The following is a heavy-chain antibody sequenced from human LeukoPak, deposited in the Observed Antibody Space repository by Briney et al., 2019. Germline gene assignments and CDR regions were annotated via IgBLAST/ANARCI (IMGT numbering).Heavy chain of an antibody. CDR3: ARDRTTVGLGEFFDL. Sequence: ASVKVSCKASGYTFTGYYMHWVRQAPGQGLEWMGWINPNSGGTNYAQKFQGRVTMTRDTSISTAYMELSRLRSDDTAVYYCARDRTTVGLGEFFDLWGRGTLVTVSS. CDR1: GYTFTGYY. V-gene: IGHV1-2*02. CDR2: INPNSGGT. J-gene: IGHJ2*01. D-gene: IGHD3-16*01.